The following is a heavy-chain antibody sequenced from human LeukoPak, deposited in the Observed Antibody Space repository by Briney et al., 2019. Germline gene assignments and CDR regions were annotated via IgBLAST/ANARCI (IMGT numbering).Heavy chain of an antibody. Sequence: SVKVSCKASGGTFSSYAISWVRQAPGQGLEWMGGIIPIFGTANYAQKFQGRVTITADESTSTAYMELSSLRSEDTAVYYCARGGDIPFLEWFTEHYFDYWGQGTLVTVSS. CDR1: GGTFSSYA. D-gene: IGHD3-3*01. V-gene: IGHV1-69*13. CDR2: IIPIFGTA. J-gene: IGHJ4*02. CDR3: ARGGDIPFLEWFTEHYFDY.